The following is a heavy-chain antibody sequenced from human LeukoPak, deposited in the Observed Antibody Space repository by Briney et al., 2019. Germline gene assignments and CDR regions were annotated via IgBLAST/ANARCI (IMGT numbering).Heavy chain of an antibody. D-gene: IGHD2-15*01. Sequence: SETLSLTCTVSGASISDYYWSWIRQPPGKGLEWIGYIYYSGSTNYNPSLKSRVTISLDTSKNQFSLKLSSVTAADTAVYYCARVRTRYCSGGSCYPWAGWFDLWGRGTLVTVSS. V-gene: IGHV4-59*12. CDR2: IYYSGST. CDR1: GASISDYY. CDR3: ARVRTRYCSGGSCYPWAGWFDL. J-gene: IGHJ2*01.